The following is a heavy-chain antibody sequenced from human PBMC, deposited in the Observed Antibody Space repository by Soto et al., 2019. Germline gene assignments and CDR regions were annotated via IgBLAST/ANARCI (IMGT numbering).Heavy chain of an antibody. D-gene: IGHD3-16*01. J-gene: IGHJ6*02. CDR2: IYFSGSA. CDR1: GGSISSGDFY. Sequence: QVQLQESGPGLVKPSQTLALTCTVSGGSISSGDFYWSWIRQPPGKGLEWIGYIYFSGSAYYNPSLKRRVPRSVDTSKSQFSLKLNSVTAADTAVYFCARKPPPYVWDGTDVWGQGTTVTVSS. V-gene: IGHV4-30-4*01. CDR3: ARKPPPYVWDGTDV.